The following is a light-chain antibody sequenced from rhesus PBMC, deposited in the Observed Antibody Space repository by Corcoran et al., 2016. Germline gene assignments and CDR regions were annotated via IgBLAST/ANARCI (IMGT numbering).Light chain of an antibody. CDR2: DAS. CDR3: QHYYSTPYS. Sequence: DIQMTQSPSSLSASVGDRVTITCRASQGITNDLAWYQQTPGETPKLLIYDASSLQSGIPSRLSGSGSGTEFTLTISSLQSEDFATYYCQHYYSTPYSFGQGTKGEIK. CDR1: QGITND. V-gene: IGKV1-25*02. J-gene: IGKJ2*01.